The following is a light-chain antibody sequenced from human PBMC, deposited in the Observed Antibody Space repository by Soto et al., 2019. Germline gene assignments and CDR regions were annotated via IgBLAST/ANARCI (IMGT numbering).Light chain of an antibody. J-gene: IGLJ2*01. Sequence: QSALTQPASVSGSPGQSITISCTGTSSDVGGYNYVSWYQQHPGKAPKLMIYEVSNRPLGVSNRFSGSTSGNKACLTISGLQAEDEADYYCSSYTSSSTIVVFGGGTEMTAL. V-gene: IGLV2-14*01. CDR2: EVS. CDR3: SSYTSSSTIVV. CDR1: SSDVGGYNY.